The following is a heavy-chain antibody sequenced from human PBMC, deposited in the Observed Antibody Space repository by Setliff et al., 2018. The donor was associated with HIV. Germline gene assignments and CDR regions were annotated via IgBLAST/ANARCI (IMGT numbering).Heavy chain of an antibody. CDR2: TMPISGTP. Sequence: SVKVSCKASGGTFSSYAIYWVRQAPGQGLEWMGGTMPISGTPNYAQKFQGRVTITADTSASTMYMELSSLRSEDTAMYYCARQFSNSLAHWGQGTLVTVSS. V-gene: IGHV1-69*06. J-gene: IGHJ4*02. CDR1: GGTFSSYA. D-gene: IGHD7-27*01. CDR3: ARQFSNSLAH.